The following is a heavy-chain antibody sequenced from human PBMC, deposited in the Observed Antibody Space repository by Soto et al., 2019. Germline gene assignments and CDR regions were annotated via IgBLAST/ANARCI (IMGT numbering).Heavy chain of an antibody. V-gene: IGHV3-30-3*01. J-gene: IGHJ1*01. CDR3: ARAGDTAEYFQH. D-gene: IGHD2-21*01. Sequence: QVQLVESGGGVVQPGRSGRLSCAASGFTFSSYAMHWVRQAPGKGLEWVAVISYDGSNKYYADSVKGRFTISRDNSKNTLYLQMNSLRAEDTAVYYCARAGDTAEYFQHWGQGTLVTVSS. CDR1: GFTFSSYA. CDR2: ISYDGSNK.